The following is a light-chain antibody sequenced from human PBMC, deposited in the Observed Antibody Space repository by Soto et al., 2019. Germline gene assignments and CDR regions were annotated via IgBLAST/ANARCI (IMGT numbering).Light chain of an antibody. CDR2: GAS. CDR3: QQYNNWPPRT. J-gene: IGKJ4*01. V-gene: IGKV3-15*01. CDR1: QSVSSN. Sequence: EIVMTQSPATLSVSPGEGATLSCRASQSVSSNLAWYQQKPGQAPRLLIYGASTRATGIPARFSGSGSGTEFTLYISSLQAEDFAVYYCQQYNNWPPRTFGGGTKVEIK.